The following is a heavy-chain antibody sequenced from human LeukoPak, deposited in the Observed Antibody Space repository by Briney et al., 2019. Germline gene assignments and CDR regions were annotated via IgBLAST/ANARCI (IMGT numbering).Heavy chain of an antibody. CDR2: INHSGST. D-gene: IGHD3-10*01. CDR3: PRQVISNNWFDP. CDR1: GGSFSGYY. V-gene: IGHV4-34*01. Sequence: SSETLSLTCAVYGGSFSGYYWSWIRQPPGKGLEWIGEINHSGSTNYNPSLKSRVTISVDTSKNQFSLKLSSVTAADTAVYYCPRQVISNNWFDPWGQGTLVTVSS. J-gene: IGHJ5*02.